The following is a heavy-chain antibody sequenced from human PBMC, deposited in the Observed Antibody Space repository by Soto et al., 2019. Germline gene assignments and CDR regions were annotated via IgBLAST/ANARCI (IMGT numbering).Heavy chain of an antibody. V-gene: IGHV4-61*05. CDR1: GGSISSSTVY. J-gene: IGHJ4*02. Sequence: SETLSLTCSVSGGSISSSTVYWGWIRQPPGKGLQWITYIYSSGTTYYNPSLKSRVTMSIDKSRNQFSLNLNSVAAADTAVYYCARSRGYGGDSFDYWGQGALVTVSS. CDR3: ARSRGYGGDSFDY. D-gene: IGHD4-17*01. CDR2: IYSSGTT.